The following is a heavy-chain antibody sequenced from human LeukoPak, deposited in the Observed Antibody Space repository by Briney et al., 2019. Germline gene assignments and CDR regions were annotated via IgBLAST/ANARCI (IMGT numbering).Heavy chain of an antibody. CDR2: IYYSGST. V-gene: IGHV4-59*01. D-gene: IGHD4-23*01. J-gene: IGHJ4*02. CDR3: ARRWSGYFDY. CDR1: GGSISSYY. Sequence: SETLSLTCTVSGGSISSYYWSWIRQPPGKGLEWIGYIYYSGSTNYNPSLKSRVTISVDTSKNQFSLKLSSVTAADTAVYYCARRWSGYFDYWGQGTLATVSS.